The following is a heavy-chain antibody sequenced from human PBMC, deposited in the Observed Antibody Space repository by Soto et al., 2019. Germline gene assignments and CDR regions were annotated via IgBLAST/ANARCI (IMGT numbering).Heavy chain of an antibody. CDR3: ARGGDIVVVPAAIPFDP. CDR1: GGSISSYY. D-gene: IGHD2-2*01. Sequence: TSETLSLTCTVSGGSISSYYWSWIRQPAGKGLEWIGRIYTSGSTNYNPSLKSRVTMSVDTSKNQFSLKLSSVTAADTAVYYCARGGDIVVVPAAIPFDPWGQGTLVTVSS. CDR2: IYTSGST. J-gene: IGHJ5*02. V-gene: IGHV4-4*07.